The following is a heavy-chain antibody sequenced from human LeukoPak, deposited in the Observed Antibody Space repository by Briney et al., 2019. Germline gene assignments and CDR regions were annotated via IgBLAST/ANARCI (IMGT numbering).Heavy chain of an antibody. CDR2: IRYVGSDK. CDR1: GFTFGTYG. CDR3: APRVVVITAPFDY. D-gene: IGHD2-21*01. V-gene: IGHV3-30*02. Sequence: PGGSLRLSCTASGFTFGTYGMHWVRQAPGKGLEWVAFIRYVGSDKYYADSVKGRFTISRDNSKNTLYLQMNSLRTDDTALYSCAPRVVVITAPFDYGGQGTLVTVSS. J-gene: IGHJ4*02.